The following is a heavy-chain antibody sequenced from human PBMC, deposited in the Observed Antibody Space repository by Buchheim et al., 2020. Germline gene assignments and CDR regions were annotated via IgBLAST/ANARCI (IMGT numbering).Heavy chain of an antibody. V-gene: IGHV4-4*02. J-gene: IGHJ4*02. CDR1: GGSISSNNW. Sequence: QVQLQESDPGLVKPSGTLSLTCAVSGGSISSNNWWHWVRQPPGKGLEWIGEIFHSGSTNYNPSLKSRVTISVDRSENQLSLRLTSVTAADTAVYYCTREIVGNTPSFDYWGQGTL. CDR2: IFHSGST. CDR3: TREIVGNTPSFDY. D-gene: IGHD2-21*01.